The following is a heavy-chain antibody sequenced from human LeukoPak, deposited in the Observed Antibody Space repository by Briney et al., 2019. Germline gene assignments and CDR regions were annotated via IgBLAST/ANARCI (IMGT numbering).Heavy chain of an antibody. D-gene: IGHD6-19*01. V-gene: IGHV4-34*01. Sequence: SETLSLTCAVYGGSFSGYYWSWIRQPPGKGLEWIGEINHSGSTNYNPSLKSRVTISVDTSKNQFSLKLSSVTAADTAVYYCARGLYSSGWYGDYYFDYRGQGTLVTVSS. CDR1: GGSFSGYY. CDR3: ARGLYSSGWYGDYYFDY. CDR2: INHSGST. J-gene: IGHJ4*02.